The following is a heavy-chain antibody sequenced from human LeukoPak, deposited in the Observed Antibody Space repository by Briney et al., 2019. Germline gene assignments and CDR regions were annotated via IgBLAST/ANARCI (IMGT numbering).Heavy chain of an antibody. Sequence: SDTLSLTCAVYGVSFSGYYWSWIRQPRGKGLEWIGEINHSGSTNYNPSLKSRVTISVDMSKNQISLKLSSVTAADTAVYYCARGPPAKPGTGYYYGMDVWGQGTTVTVSS. CDR2: INHSGST. CDR1: GVSFSGYY. V-gene: IGHV4-34*01. CDR3: ARGPPAKPGTGYYYGMDV. D-gene: IGHD2-2*01. J-gene: IGHJ6*02.